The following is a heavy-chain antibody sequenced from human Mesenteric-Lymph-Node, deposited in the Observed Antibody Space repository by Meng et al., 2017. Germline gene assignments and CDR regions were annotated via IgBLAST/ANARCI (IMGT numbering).Heavy chain of an antibody. CDR3: ARDVYYDSSGYYYVPDAFDI. CDR2: IYYSGST. V-gene: IGHV4-39*07. CDR1: GGSISSSSYY. D-gene: IGHD3-22*01. Sequence: SETLSLTCTVSGGSISSSSYYWGWIRQPPGKGLEWIGSIYYSGSTYYNPSLKSRVTISVDTSKNQFSLKLSSVTAADTAVYYCARDVYYDSSGYYYVPDAFDIWGQGTMVTVSS. J-gene: IGHJ3*02.